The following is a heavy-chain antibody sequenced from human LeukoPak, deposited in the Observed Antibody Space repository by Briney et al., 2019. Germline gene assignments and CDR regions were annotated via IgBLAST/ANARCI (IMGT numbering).Heavy chain of an antibody. V-gene: IGHV3-7*01. CDR2: INPDGSGK. CDR1: GFTFSTHR. D-gene: IGHD3-16*01. J-gene: IGHJ4*02. Sequence: GGSLTLSCEASGFTFSTHRMNWLGQPRGKGLDWVANINPDGSGKRYVDSVKGRFTIARDNADNSLSLQMNSLRAEDTAVYYCASWGAGGNSWGQGTLVTVSS. CDR3: ASWGAGGNS.